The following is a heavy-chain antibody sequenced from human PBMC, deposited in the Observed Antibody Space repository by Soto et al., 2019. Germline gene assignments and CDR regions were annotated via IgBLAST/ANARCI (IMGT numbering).Heavy chain of an antibody. Sequence: ASVKVSCKASGYTFTSYGISWVRQAPGQGLEWMGWISAYNGNTNYAQKLQGRVTMTTDTSTSTAYMELRSLRSDDTTVYYCARSFSSSFWSGYLYYYYYMDVCGKGTTVTVSS. D-gene: IGHD3-3*01. J-gene: IGHJ6*03. V-gene: IGHV1-18*01. CDR1: GYTFTSYG. CDR2: ISAYNGNT. CDR3: ARSFSSSFWSGYLYYYYYMDV.